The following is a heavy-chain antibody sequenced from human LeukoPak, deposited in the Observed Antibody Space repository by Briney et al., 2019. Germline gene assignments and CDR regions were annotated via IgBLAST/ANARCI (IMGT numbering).Heavy chain of an antibody. V-gene: IGHV4-4*07. Sequence: WXWVRXPARKGLEWIARISASGSTTYTPSLESRVTLSVDTSKNQFSLKLSSVTAADTAVYYCAREGRSSTPGYWGQGTLVTVSS. J-gene: IGHJ4*02. CDR2: ISASGST. D-gene: IGHD2-15*01. CDR3: AREGRSSTPGY.